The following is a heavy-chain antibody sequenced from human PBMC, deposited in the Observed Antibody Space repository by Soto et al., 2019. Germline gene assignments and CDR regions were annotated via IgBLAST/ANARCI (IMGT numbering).Heavy chain of an antibody. CDR2: IYYSGST. V-gene: IGHV4-59*01. CDR1: GGSISSYY. D-gene: IGHD5-12*01. Sequence: SETLSLTCTVSGGSISSYYWSWIRQPPGKGLEWIGYIYYSGSTNYNPSLKSRVTISVDTSKNQFSLKLSSVTAADTAVYYCASYGRGTSGYTVAIDTWGQGPMVTVS. J-gene: IGHJ3*02. CDR3: ASYGRGTSGYTVAIDT.